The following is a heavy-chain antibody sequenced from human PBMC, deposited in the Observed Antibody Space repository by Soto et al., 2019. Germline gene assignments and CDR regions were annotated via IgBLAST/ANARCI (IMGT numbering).Heavy chain of an antibody. J-gene: IGHJ4*02. V-gene: IGHV1-18*01. Sequence: QVQLVQSGAEVKKPGASVKVSCKASGYTFNFYGITWVRQAPGQGLEWMGWISGFNGNTNYAADLQRRVTMTTDTSTSTAYMELRGLRSDETAVYYCARIGVSSGHESPDFDSWGQGTLVTVSS. CDR2: ISGFNGNT. CDR3: ARIGVSSGHESPDFDS. D-gene: IGHD3-16*01. CDR1: GYTFNFYG.